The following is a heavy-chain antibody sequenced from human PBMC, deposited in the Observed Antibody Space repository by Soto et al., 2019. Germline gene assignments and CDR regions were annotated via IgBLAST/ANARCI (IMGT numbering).Heavy chain of an antibody. CDR3: ARGNWKYGYFDY. CDR1: GFTFSSSG. D-gene: IGHD1-1*01. CDR2: IWQDGRYK. J-gene: IGHJ4*02. Sequence: QVQLVESGGGVVQPGRSLRLSCAAFGFTFSSSGMHWGRQAPGKGLEWVAVIWQDGRYKYKADSVKGRFTISRDNSKNTLYLQMNSLRAEDTAVYYCARGNWKYGYFDYWGQGTLVTVSS. V-gene: IGHV3-33*01.